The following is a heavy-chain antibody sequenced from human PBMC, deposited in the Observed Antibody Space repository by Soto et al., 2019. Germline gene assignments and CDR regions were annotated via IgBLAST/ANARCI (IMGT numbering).Heavy chain of an antibody. D-gene: IGHD3-9*01. J-gene: IGHJ4*02. Sequence: QVQLQESGPGLVKPSETLSLTCTVSGGSISSYYWSWIRQLPGKGLEWIGYIYYSGSTNYNPSLKSRVTISVDTSKNQFSLQLSSVTAADTAVYYCAREADDWTFAYWGQGTLVTVSS. V-gene: IGHV4-59*12. CDR2: IYYSGST. CDR3: AREADDWTFAY. CDR1: GGSISSYY.